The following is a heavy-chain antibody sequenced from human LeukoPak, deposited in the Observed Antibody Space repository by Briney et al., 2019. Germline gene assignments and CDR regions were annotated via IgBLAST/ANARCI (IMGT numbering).Heavy chain of an antibody. CDR2: INANNGNT. Sequence: ASVKVSCKASGYIFTNYGITWVRQAPGQGLEWMGWINANNGNTNYAQNLQGRVTMTRDISTSTAYMELRSLRSEDTAVYYCARTNYGGNYYWYYGMDVWGQGATVTVSS. CDR3: ARTNYGGNYYWYYGMDV. CDR1: GYIFTNYG. J-gene: IGHJ6*02. D-gene: IGHD4-23*01. V-gene: IGHV1-18*01.